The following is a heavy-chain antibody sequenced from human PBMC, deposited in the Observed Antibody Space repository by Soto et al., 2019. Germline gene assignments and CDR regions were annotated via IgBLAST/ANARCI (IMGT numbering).Heavy chain of an antibody. Sequence: EVQLVESGGGLVKPGGSLRLSCAASGFTFSSYSMNWVRQAPGKGLEWVSSISSSSSYIYYADSVKGRFTISRDNAKNSLYLQMNSLRAEDTAVYYSARHHIFLGEVRDYYYSYGMDVWGQGTTVTVSS. CDR2: ISSSSSYI. J-gene: IGHJ6*02. D-gene: IGHD3-9*01. CDR3: ARHHIFLGEVRDYYYSYGMDV. V-gene: IGHV3-21*01. CDR1: GFTFSSYS.